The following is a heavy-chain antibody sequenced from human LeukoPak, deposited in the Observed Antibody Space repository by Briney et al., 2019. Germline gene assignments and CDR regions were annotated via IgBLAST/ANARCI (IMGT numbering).Heavy chain of an antibody. J-gene: IGHJ4*02. CDR3: ARDQVDTAMVRDPFDY. V-gene: IGHV3-11*01. CDR2: ISSSGSTI. CDR1: GFTFTDDY. D-gene: IGHD5-18*01. Sequence: GRSLRLSCAASGFTFTDDYMSWIRQAPGKGLEWVSYISSSGSTIYYADSVKGRFTISRDNAKNSLYLQMNSLRAEDTAVYYCARDQVDTAMVRDPFDYWGQGTLVTVSS.